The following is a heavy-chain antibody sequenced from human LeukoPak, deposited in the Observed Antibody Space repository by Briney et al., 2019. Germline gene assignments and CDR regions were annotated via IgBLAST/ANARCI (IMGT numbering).Heavy chain of an antibody. J-gene: IGHJ6*02. CDR1: GFTFSSYS. Sequence: GGSLRLSCAASGFTFSSYSMNWVRQAPGKGLEWVSYISSSSSTIYYADSVKGRFTISRDNAKNSLYLQMNSLGDEDTAVYYCARDLDPYYYYYGMDVWGQGTTVTVSS. V-gene: IGHV3-48*02. CDR3: ARDLDPYYYYYGMDV. CDR2: ISSSSSTI.